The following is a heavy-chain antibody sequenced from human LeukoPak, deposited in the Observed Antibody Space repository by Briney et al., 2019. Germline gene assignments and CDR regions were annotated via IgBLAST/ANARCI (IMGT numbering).Heavy chain of an antibody. D-gene: IGHD5-24*01. CDR1: GFTFSSYS. CDR3: ASVRRDGYNYDFDY. J-gene: IGHJ4*02. Sequence: GSLRLSCAASGFTFSSYSMNWVRQPPGKGLEWIGEINHRGSTNYNPSLKSRVTISVDTSKNQFSLKLSSVTAADTAVYYCASVRRDGYNYDFDYWGQGTLVTVSS. V-gene: IGHV4-34*01. CDR2: INHRGST.